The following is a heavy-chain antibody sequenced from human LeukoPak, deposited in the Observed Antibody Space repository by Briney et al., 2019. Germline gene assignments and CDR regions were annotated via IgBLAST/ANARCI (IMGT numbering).Heavy chain of an antibody. CDR2: INPNSGGT. V-gene: IGHV1-2*02. J-gene: IGHJ4*02. CDR1: GYTFTGYY. CDR3: AREVPDYYGSGSYTNDY. D-gene: IGHD3-10*01. Sequence: ASVKVSCKASGYTFTGYYMHWVRQAPGQGLEWMGWINPNSGGTNYAQKFQGRVTMTRDTSISTAYMELSRLRSDDTAVYYCAREVPDYYGSGSYTNDYWGQGTLATVSS.